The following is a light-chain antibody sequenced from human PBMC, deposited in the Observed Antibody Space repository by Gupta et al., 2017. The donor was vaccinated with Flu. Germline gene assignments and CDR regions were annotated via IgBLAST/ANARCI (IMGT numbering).Light chain of an antibody. J-gene: IGKJ1*01. CDR3: QQQGCCLCT. V-gene: IGKV3-20*01. Sequence: IVLTQSPGTLYLSAAERATLTCRGRQSVIIRYLSCYQQKPREAPRLLIYGASSRATGSPDRCSGSVSGTEFIIPISRLQPEDVSVYYCQQQGCCLCTFGQGTKVEIK. CDR2: GAS. CDR1: QSVIIRY.